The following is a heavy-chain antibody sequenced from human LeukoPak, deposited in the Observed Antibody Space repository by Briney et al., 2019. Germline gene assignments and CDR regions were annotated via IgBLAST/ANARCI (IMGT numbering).Heavy chain of an antibody. D-gene: IGHD3-22*01. Sequence: GGSLRLSCAAPGFTFSSYWMSWVRQAPGKGLEWVANIKQDGSEKYYVDSVKGRFTISRDNAKNSLYLQMNSLRAEDTAVYYCARPYYYDSSGPLDYWGQGTLVTVSS. J-gene: IGHJ4*02. V-gene: IGHV3-7*01. CDR2: IKQDGSEK. CDR1: GFTFSSYW. CDR3: ARPYYYDSSGPLDY.